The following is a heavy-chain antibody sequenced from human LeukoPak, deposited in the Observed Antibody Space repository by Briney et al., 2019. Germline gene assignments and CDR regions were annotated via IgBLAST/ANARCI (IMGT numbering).Heavy chain of an antibody. D-gene: IGHD4-17*01. CDR3: ARGAQVSTVMLP. J-gene: IGHJ4*02. CDR2: INPNSGGT. Sequence: ASVKVSCKASGYTFTGYYMHWVRQAPGQGLEWIGRINPNSGGTSYAQKFQGRVTMTRDTSISTAYMELSRLRSDDTAVYYCARGAQVSTVMLPWGQGTLVTVSS. CDR1: GYTFTGYY. V-gene: IGHV1-2*06.